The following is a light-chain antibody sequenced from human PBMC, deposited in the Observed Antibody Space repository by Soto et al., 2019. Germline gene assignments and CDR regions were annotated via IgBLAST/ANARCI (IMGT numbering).Light chain of an antibody. J-gene: IGLJ1*01. CDR1: GSKVGTNT. V-gene: IGLV1-44*01. Sequence: QSVLTQPPSASGTPGQRFTISCSVMGSKVGTNTVNWYQQLPGTAPKLLIYTNNERPSGVPDRFSGSKSGTSASLAISGLQSEDEADYYCAAWDDSLNGQVFGTGTKVTVL. CDR3: AAWDDSLNGQV. CDR2: TNN.